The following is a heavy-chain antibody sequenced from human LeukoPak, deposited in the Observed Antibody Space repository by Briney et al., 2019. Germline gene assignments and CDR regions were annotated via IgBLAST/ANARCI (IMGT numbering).Heavy chain of an antibody. J-gene: IGHJ3*02. CDR3: ARDPNGDYVGAFDI. D-gene: IGHD4-17*01. CDR2: ISYDGKNE. CDR1: GFIFSSYG. Sequence: GRSLRLSCAASGFIFSSYGMHWVRQVPGKGLEWVAVISYDGKNEYYTDSVKGRFTISRDNAKNTVYLQMYSLRAEDTAVYYCARDPNGDYVGAFDILGQGTMVTVSS. V-gene: IGHV3-30*03.